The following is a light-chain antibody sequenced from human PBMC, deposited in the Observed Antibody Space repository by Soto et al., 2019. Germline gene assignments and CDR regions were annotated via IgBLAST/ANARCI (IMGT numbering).Light chain of an antibody. CDR1: QSISSW. CDR3: QQYDRASWT. J-gene: IGKJ1*01. V-gene: IGKV1-5*03. CDR2: RAS. Sequence: DIQMTQSPSTLSASVGDRVIITCRASQSISSWLAWYQQKPGNAPDLLIYRASTLKTGIPSRFSGSGSGTEFTLTISSLQPDDFATYYCQQYDRASWTFGPGTKVEIK.